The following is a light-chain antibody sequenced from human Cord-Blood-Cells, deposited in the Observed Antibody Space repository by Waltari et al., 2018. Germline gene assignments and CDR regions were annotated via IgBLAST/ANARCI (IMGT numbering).Light chain of an antibody. CDR3: SSYTSSSTLYV. V-gene: IGLV2-14*01. CDR2: EVS. Sequence: QSALTQPASVSGSPGQSLTISCTGTSSDVGGYNYVSWDQQHPGKAPKLMIYEVSNRPSGVSNRFSGSKSGNTASLTISGLQAEDEADYYCSSYTSSSTLYVFGTGTKVTVL. CDR1: SSDVGGYNY. J-gene: IGLJ1*01.